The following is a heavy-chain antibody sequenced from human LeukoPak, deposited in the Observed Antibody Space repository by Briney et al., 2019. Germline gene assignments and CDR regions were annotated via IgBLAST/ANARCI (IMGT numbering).Heavy chain of an antibody. Sequence: GGSLRLSCAASGFTFSSYAMSWVRQAPGKGLEWVSAISGSGGSTYYADSVKGRFTISRDNSKNTLYLQMNSLRAEDTAVYYCAKYGGGYYSGGWGFDYWGQGTLVTVSS. CDR3: AKYGGGYYSGGWGFDY. CDR2: ISGSGGST. V-gene: IGHV3-23*01. D-gene: IGHD1-26*01. J-gene: IGHJ4*02. CDR1: GFTFSSYA.